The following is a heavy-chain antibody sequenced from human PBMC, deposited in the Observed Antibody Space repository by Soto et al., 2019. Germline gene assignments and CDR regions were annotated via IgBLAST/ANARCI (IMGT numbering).Heavy chain of an antibody. CDR1: GFTFSGSS. CDR2: IRNKANSYAT. Sequence: GGSLRLSCAASGFTFSGSSVHWVRQASGKGLEWVGRIRNKANSYATAYAASVRGRFTISRDDSKNTAFLQMNSLNTEDTAVYYCISHSPEDMIRTWGQGTLVTVSS. V-gene: IGHV3-73*01. CDR3: ISHSPEDMIRT. J-gene: IGHJ4*02. D-gene: IGHD2-15*01.